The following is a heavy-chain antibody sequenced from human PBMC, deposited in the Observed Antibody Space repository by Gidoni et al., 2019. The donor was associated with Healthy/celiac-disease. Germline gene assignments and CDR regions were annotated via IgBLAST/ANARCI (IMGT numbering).Heavy chain of an antibody. V-gene: IGHV2-70*04. CDR2: IDWDDDK. CDR1: GFSLSTSGMR. J-gene: IGHJ2*01. Sequence: QVTLKESGPALVKPTQTLTLTCTFSGFSLSTSGMRVSWIRQPPGKALEWLARIDWDDDKFYSTSLKTRLTISKDTSKNQVVLTMTNMDPVDTATYYCARYRPDDGSGSYLGGYFDLWGRGTLVTVSS. D-gene: IGHD3-10*01. CDR3: ARYRPDDGSGSYLGGYFDL.